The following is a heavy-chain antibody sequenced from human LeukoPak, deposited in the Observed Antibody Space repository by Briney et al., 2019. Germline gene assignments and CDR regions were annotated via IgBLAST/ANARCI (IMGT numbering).Heavy chain of an antibody. J-gene: IGHJ3*02. D-gene: IGHD5-24*01. Sequence: ASVKVSCKASGYIFTSYYMHWARQAPGQGLEWTGVINPSAGSTTYAQKFQGRVTMTRDTSTSIVYMELSSLRSEDTAVYYCAREEMASMTFSLEHAFDIWGQGTMVTVSS. V-gene: IGHV1-46*01. CDR3: AREEMASMTFSLEHAFDI. CDR2: INPSAGST. CDR1: GYIFTSYY.